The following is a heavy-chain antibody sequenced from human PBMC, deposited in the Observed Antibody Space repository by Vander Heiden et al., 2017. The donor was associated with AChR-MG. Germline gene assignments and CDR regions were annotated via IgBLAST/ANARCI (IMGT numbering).Heavy chain of an antibody. CDR3: AKAPDY. V-gene: IGHV3-23*01. CDR1: GFTLSSYA. CDR2: IRTRGCST. Sequence: EVKLLESGGGFVQPVGSLSLPFPASGFTLSSYAMNWVRQATGKGLEWVSVIRTRGCSTYYADSVKGRFTSSRDNSKNTLYMQMNSLRAEDRAGDYCAKAPDYWGQGTLVTVSS. J-gene: IGHJ4*02.